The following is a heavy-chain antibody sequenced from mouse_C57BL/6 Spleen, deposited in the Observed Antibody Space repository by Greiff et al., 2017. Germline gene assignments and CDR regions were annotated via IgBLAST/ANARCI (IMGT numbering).Heavy chain of an antibody. CDR3: ARAGDDYDVDY. D-gene: IGHD2-4*01. J-gene: IGHJ2*01. CDR2: INPNYGTT. CDR1: GYSFTDYN. V-gene: IGHV1-39*01. Sequence: VQLKQSGPELVKPGASVKISCKASGYSFTDYNMTWVKQSNGKSLEWIGVINPNYGTTSSNQKFKGTATLTVYQSSSTAYMQLNSLTSEDSAVYDCARAGDDYDVDYWGQGTTLTVSS.